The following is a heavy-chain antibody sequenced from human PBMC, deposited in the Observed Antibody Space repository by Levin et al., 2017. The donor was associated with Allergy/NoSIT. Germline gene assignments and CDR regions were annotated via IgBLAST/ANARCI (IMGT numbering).Heavy chain of an antibody. CDR2: INQSGST. CDR3: ARGLKGVQSENFDY. D-gene: IGHD3-10*01. Sequence: KASETLSLSCAVYGGSFRGYYWSWIRQPPGKGLEWLGEINQSGSTNYNPSLKSRVTISVDTSKNQFSLKLRSVTAADTAVYYCARGLKGVQSENFDYWGQGTLVTVSS. V-gene: IGHV4-34*01. J-gene: IGHJ4*02. CDR1: GGSFRGYY.